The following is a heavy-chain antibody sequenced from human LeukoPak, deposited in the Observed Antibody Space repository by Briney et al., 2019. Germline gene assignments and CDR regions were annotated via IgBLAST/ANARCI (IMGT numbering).Heavy chain of an antibody. J-gene: IGHJ4*02. CDR2: IKQDGSEK. CDR3: ARDRTMVRGVTGS. D-gene: IGHD3-10*01. V-gene: IGHV3-7*01. Sequence: GGSLRLSCAASGFTFSGYWMSWVRQAPGKGLEWVANIKQDGSEKYYVDSVKGRFTISRDNAKNSLYLQMNSLRAEDTAVYYCARDRTMVRGVTGSWGQGTLVTVSS. CDR1: GFTFSGYW.